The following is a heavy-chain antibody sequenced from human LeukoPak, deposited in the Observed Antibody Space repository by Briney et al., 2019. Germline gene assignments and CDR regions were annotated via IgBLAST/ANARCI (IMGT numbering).Heavy chain of an antibody. V-gene: IGHV4-59*01. CDR3: ARVVYDSSSWALGMDV. D-gene: IGHD6-13*01. CDR2: IYYSGST. J-gene: IGHJ6*02. Sequence: SETLSLTCTVSGVSISSYYWSWIRQPPGKGLEWIGYIYYSGSTNYNPSLKSRVTISVDTSKNQFSLKLSSVTAADTAVYYCARVVYDSSSWALGMDVWGQGTTVTVSS. CDR1: GVSISSYY.